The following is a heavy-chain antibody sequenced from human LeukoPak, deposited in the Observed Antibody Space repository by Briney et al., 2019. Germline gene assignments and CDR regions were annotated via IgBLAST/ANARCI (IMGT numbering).Heavy chain of an antibody. CDR2: ISSSSSTI. D-gene: IGHD1-26*01. J-gene: IGHJ6*03. V-gene: IGHV3-48*01. CDR3: ARDLIVGATIYYYYYMDV. CDR1: GFTFSSYS. Sequence: PGGSLRLSCEASGFTFSSYSMNWVRQAPGKGLEWVSYISSSSSTIYYADSVKGRFTISRDNAKNSLYLQMNSLRAEDTAVYYCARDLIVGATIYYYYYMDVWGKGTTVTVSS.